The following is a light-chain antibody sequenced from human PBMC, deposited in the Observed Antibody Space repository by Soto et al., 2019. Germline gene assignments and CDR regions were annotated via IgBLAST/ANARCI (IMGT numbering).Light chain of an antibody. Sequence: QSALTQPPSASGSPGQSVTISCTGTSSDVGNYNYVSWYQQHPGKAPKLMIYEVSKRPSGVPDRFSGSKSGNTASLTVSGLQAEDEADYYCRSYAGDNNLMFGGGTKLTVL. CDR3: RSYAGDNNLM. CDR2: EVS. J-gene: IGLJ3*02. CDR1: SSDVGNYNY. V-gene: IGLV2-8*01.